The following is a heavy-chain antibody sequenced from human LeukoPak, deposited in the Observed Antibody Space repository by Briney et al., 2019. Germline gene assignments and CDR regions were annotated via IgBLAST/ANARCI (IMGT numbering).Heavy chain of an antibody. Sequence: PSETLSVTCTVSRGSISSTTYYWGWIRQPPGKGLEWIGTIYYSGSTYYNPSLKSRVTISVDTSQNQFSLKLSSVTAADTAVYYCARGPTVKYFDYWGQGTLVTVSS. CDR1: RGSISSTTYY. D-gene: IGHD4-17*01. V-gene: IGHV4-39*07. CDR2: IYYSGST. CDR3: ARGPTVKYFDY. J-gene: IGHJ4*02.